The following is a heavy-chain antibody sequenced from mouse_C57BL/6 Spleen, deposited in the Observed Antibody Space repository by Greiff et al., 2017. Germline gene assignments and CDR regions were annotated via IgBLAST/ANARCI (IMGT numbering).Heavy chain of an antibody. Sequence: DVKLQESGPELVKPGASVKIPCKASGYTFTDYNMDWVKQSHGKSLEWIGDFNPNNGGTIYNQKFKGKATLTVDKSSSTAYMELRSLTSEDTAVYYCARSYGNYGGYFDYWGQGTTLTVSS. J-gene: IGHJ2*01. CDR2: FNPNNGGT. CDR3: ARSYGNYGGYFDY. V-gene: IGHV1-18*01. D-gene: IGHD2-1*01. CDR1: GYTFTDYN.